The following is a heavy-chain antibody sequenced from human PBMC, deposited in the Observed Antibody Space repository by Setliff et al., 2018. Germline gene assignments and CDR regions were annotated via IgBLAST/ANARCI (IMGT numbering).Heavy chain of an antibody. CDR1: GVSIANTASY. V-gene: IGHV4-61*09. Sequence: SETLSLTCNVSGVSIANTASYWSWIRQPAGKTLEWIGHIYTSWSTNYNPSLKSRVTISVDTSKNQFSLKLSSVTAADTAVYYCARRASGSYYVQYFQHWGQGTLVTVSS. J-gene: IGHJ1*01. CDR3: ARRASGSYYVQYFQH. D-gene: IGHD1-26*01. CDR2: IYTSWST.